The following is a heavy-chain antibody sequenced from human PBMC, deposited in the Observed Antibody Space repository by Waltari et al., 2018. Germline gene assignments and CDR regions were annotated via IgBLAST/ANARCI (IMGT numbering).Heavy chain of an antibody. D-gene: IGHD6-6*01. V-gene: IGHV4-34*01. CDR3: ARLLASSPFEGDYYYYYGMDV. CDR1: GGSFSGYY. J-gene: IGHJ6*02. Sequence: VQLQQWGAGLLKPSETLSLTCAVYGGSFSGYYWGWIRQPPGKGLEWIGEINHSGSTNHIPSRKSRGTIPVDTSKIQFSLKLSSGTAADTAVYYCARLLASSPFEGDYYYYYGMDVWGQGTTVTVSS. CDR2: INHSGST.